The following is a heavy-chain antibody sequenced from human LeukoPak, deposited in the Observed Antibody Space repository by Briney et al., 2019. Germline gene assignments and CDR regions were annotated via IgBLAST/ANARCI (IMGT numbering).Heavy chain of an antibody. CDR2: IYYSGST. V-gene: IGHV4-59*13. D-gene: IGHD3-10*01. Sequence: SETLSLTCTVSGGPISSYYWSWLRQPPGKGLEGSGYIYYSGSTNYNPSLKSRDTISVDTSKNQFSLKLSSVTAADTAVYYCARSMVRGVIFKWGQGTLVTVSS. CDR3: ARSMVRGVIFK. CDR1: GGPISSYY. J-gene: IGHJ4*02.